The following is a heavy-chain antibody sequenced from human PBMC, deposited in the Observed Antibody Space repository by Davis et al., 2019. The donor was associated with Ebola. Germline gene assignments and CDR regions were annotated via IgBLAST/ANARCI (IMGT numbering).Heavy chain of an antibody. CDR1: GFTFSNAW. CDR3: ARSLEYSDAFDI. Sequence: GSLRLSCAASGFTFSNAWMNWVRQAPGKGLEWIGEINHSGSTNYNPSLKSRVTISVDTSKNQFSLKMISVTAADTAMYYCARSLEYSDAFDIWGQGTMVTVSS. V-gene: IGHV4-34*01. CDR2: INHSGST. J-gene: IGHJ3*02. D-gene: IGHD4-11*01.